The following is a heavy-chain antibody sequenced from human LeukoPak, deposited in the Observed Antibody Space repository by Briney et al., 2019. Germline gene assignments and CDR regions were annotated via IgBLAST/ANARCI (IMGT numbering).Heavy chain of an antibody. CDR2: IYYRGST. Sequence: PSETLSLTCTVSGGSISSYYWSWIRQPPGKGLEWIGYIYYRGSTNYSPSLKSRVTISVDTSKNQFSLKLSSVTAADTAVYYCARNPGGGNSAPFDYWGQGTLVTVSS. CDR1: GGSISSYY. J-gene: IGHJ4*02. V-gene: IGHV4-59*08. CDR3: ARNPGGGNSAPFDY. D-gene: IGHD4-23*01.